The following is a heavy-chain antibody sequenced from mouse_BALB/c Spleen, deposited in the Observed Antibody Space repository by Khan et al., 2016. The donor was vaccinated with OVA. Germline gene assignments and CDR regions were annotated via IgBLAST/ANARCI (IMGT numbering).Heavy chain of an antibody. D-gene: IGHD2-3*01. V-gene: IGHV3-2*02. CDR1: GYSITSDYA. CDR2: ISYSGST. J-gene: IGHJ4*01. Sequence: EVKLLESGPGLVKPSPSLSLTCTVTGYSITSDYAWNWIRQFPGNKLEWMGYISYSGSTNYNPSLKSRISITRDTSKNQFFLQLNSVTTEDTATYYCARDGSRYNYAMDYWGQGTSVTVSS. CDR3: ARDGSRYNYAMDY.